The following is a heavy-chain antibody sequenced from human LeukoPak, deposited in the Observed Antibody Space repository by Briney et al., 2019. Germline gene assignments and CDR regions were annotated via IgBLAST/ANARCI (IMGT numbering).Heavy chain of an antibody. CDR1: GYTFTSYG. J-gene: IGHJ3*02. V-gene: IGHV1-18*01. CDR3: ARVLLWFGELFDAFDI. Sequence: ASVKVSCKASGYTFTSYGIIWVRQAPGQGLEWMGWISAYNGNTNYAQKLQGRVTMTTDTSTSTAYMELRSLRSDDTAVYYCARVLLWFGELFDAFDIWGQGTMVTVSS. CDR2: ISAYNGNT. D-gene: IGHD3-10*01.